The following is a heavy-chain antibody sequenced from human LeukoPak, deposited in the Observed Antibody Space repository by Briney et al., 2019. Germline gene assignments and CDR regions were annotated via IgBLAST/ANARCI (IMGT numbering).Heavy chain of an antibody. CDR2: IYHSGST. CDR1: GYSISSGYY. Sequence: SETLSLTCAVSGYSISSGYYGGWIRQPPGKGLEWIGSIYHSGSTYYNPSLKSRVTISVDTSKNQFSLKLSSATAADTAVYYCARQFEQWLVPGEFDYWGQGTLVTVSS. V-gene: IGHV4-38-2*01. CDR3: ARQFEQWLVPGEFDY. J-gene: IGHJ4*02. D-gene: IGHD6-19*01.